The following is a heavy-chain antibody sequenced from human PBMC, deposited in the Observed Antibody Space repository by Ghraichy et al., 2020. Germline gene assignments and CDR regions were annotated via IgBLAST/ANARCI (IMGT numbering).Heavy chain of an antibody. Sequence: ASVKVSCKVSGYTLTELSMHWVRQAPGKGLEWMGGFDPEDGETIYAQKFQGRVTMTEDTSTDTAYMELSSLRSEDTAVYYCATISSYGGNSAYWGQGTLVTVSS. V-gene: IGHV1-24*01. D-gene: IGHD4-23*01. J-gene: IGHJ4*02. CDR3: ATISSYGGNSAY. CDR2: FDPEDGET. CDR1: GYTLTELS.